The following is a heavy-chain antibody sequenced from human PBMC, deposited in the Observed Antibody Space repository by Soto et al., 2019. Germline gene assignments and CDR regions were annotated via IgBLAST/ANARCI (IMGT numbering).Heavy chain of an antibody. CDR1: GYTFTSHG. CDR3: ARRHHFIY. CDR2: ISAYNGNT. Sequence: QVQLVQSGAEVKKPGASVKVSCKASGYTFTSHGISWVRKAPGQELEWMGWISAYNGNTSYAQKLQGRVTMTTNTSTSTVYMVWMRSRSDDTAVYYCARRHHFIYWGQGSLVPVSS. V-gene: IGHV1-18*01. J-gene: IGHJ4*02.